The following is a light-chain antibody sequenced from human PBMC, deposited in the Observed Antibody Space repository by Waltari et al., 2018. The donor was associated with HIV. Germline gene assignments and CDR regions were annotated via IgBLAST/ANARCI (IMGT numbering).Light chain of an antibody. CDR2: DTN. J-gene: IGLJ2*01. V-gene: IGLV7-46*01. CDR3: LLSYSGARPAI. Sequence: QAVVTQEPALTVSPGGTVTLTCGSSSGPVTSGHYPHWFQQTPGQAPRALVYDTNNKHSWTPARCSGSLLGGKAALTLSGAQPEDEADYFCLLSYSGARPAIFGGGTKLSVL. CDR1: SGPVTSGHY.